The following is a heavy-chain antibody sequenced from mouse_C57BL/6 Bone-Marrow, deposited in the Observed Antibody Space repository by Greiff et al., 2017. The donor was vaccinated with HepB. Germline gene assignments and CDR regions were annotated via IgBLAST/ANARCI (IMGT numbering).Heavy chain of an antibody. CDR2: IQPYSGST. CDR1: GYTFTSYW. Sequence: VQLQQPGAELVKPGASVKLSCKASGYTFTSYWMHWVKQRPGQGLEWIGMIQPYSGSTNYNEKFKSKATLTVDKSSSTAYMQLSSLTSEDSAVYYGASAITTVVATFDFDYWGQGTTLTVAS. CDR3: ASAITTVVATFDFDY. V-gene: IGHV1-64*01. J-gene: IGHJ2*01. D-gene: IGHD1-1*01.